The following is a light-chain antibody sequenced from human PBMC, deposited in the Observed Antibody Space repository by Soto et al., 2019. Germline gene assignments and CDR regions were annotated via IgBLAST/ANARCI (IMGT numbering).Light chain of an antibody. CDR1: QSVSSN. Sequence: EIVMTQSPATLSVSPGERATLSCRASQSVSSNLAWYQQTPGQAPRLLIYGASTRATGIPARFSGRGSGTEFSLTISSLQSEDFAVYYCQQYNNWSPITFGQGTRLEIK. V-gene: IGKV3-15*01. CDR3: QQYNNWSPIT. CDR2: GAS. J-gene: IGKJ5*01.